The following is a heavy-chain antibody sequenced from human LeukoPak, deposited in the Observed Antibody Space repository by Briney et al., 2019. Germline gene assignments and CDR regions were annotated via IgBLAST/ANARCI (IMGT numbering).Heavy chain of an antibody. V-gene: IGHV4-59*12. CDR1: GGSISSDY. Sequence: SETLSLTCTVSGGSISSDYWSWIRQPPGKGLEWIGYIYYSGSTNYNPSLKSRVTISVDTSKNQFSLKLSSVTAADTAVYYCARGLPRIAVAGAIHFDYWGQGTLVTVSS. D-gene: IGHD6-19*01. J-gene: IGHJ4*02. CDR2: IYYSGST. CDR3: ARGLPRIAVAGAIHFDY.